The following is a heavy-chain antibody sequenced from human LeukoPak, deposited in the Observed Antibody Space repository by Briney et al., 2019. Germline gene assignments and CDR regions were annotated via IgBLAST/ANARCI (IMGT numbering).Heavy chain of an antibody. CDR2: ISGGGGST. V-gene: IGHV3-23*01. J-gene: IGHJ5*02. D-gene: IGHD1-14*01. Sequence: GSLRLSCAASEFTFSNYAMNWVRQAPGKGLERVSGISGGGGSTYYADSVKGRFTISRDNSKNTLYLQMDSLRAEDTALYYCAKGSGINHYHWIDPWGQGTLVTVSS. CDR1: EFTFSNYA. CDR3: AKGSGINHYHWIDP.